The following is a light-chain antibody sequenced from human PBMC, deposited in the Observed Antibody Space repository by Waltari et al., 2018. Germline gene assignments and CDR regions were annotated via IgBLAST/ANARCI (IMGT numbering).Light chain of an antibody. CDR1: QDIDNI. CDR2: RTS. Sequence: DIPMTQSPSSLSASVGATVTITSQASQDIDNILNWYQQKPGKAPKLLIYRTSNLQNGIPSRFSGSGSGTDFTLTISSLQPEDFATYYCQQTYNYPLTFGPGTYLDI. V-gene: IGKV1-33*01. J-gene: IGKJ3*01. CDR3: QQTYNYPLT.